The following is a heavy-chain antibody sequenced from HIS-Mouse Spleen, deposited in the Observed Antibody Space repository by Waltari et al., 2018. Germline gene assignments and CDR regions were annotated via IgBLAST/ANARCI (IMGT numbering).Heavy chain of an antibody. V-gene: IGHV4-39*07. D-gene: IGHD6-13*01. J-gene: IGHJ2*01. Sequence: QLQLQESGPGLVKPSETLSLTCTVSGGSISSSSYYWGWIRQPPGKGLEGIGSIYYSGNTCYNPSLKSRVTISVDTSKNQFSLKLSAVTAADTAVYYCAREIPYSSSWYDWYFDLWGRGTLVTVSS. CDR1: GGSISSSSYY. CDR2: IYYSGNT. CDR3: AREIPYSSSWYDWYFDL.